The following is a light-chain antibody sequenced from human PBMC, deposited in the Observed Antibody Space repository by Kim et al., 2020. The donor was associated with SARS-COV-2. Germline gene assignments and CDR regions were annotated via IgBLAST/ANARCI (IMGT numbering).Light chain of an antibody. CDR1: QSVSSSY. J-gene: IGKJ2*02. V-gene: IGKV3-20*01. Sequence: EIVLTQSPGTLSLSPGERATLSCRASQSVSSSYLAWYQQKPGQAPRLLIYGASSRATGIPDRFSGSGSGTDFTLTISRLEPEDFAVYFCHQYGRSSFCSFGQGPKLPI. CDR3: HQYGRSSFCS. CDR2: GAS.